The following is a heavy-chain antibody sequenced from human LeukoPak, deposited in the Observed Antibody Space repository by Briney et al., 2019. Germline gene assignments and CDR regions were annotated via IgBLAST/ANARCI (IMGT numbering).Heavy chain of an antibody. CDR2: IRYDGNNK. J-gene: IGHJ4*02. Sequence: PGGSLRLSCAASGFTFSSYVMHWVRQAPGKGLEWVAFIRYDGNNKYYADSVKGRFTISRDNSKNTLYLQMNSLRAEDTAVYYCASPQSKYGSGSPDFDYWGQGTLVTVSS. CDR1: GFTFSSYV. D-gene: IGHD3-10*01. CDR3: ASPQSKYGSGSPDFDY. V-gene: IGHV3-30*02.